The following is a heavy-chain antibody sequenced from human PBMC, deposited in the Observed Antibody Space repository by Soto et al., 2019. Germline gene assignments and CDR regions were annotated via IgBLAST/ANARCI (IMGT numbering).Heavy chain of an antibody. CDR1: GFTFSSYD. CDR3: ARARGGVSGWPKNFDY. D-gene: IGHD6-19*01. Sequence: GGSLRLSCAASGFTFSSYDMHWVRQATGKGLEWVSAIGTAGDTYYPGSVKGRFTISRENAKNSLYLQMNSLRAGDTAVYYCARARGGVSGWPKNFDYWGQGTLVTVSS. CDR2: IGTAGDT. V-gene: IGHV3-13*01. J-gene: IGHJ4*02.